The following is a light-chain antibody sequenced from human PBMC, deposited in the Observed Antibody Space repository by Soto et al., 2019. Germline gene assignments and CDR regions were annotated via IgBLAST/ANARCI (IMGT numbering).Light chain of an antibody. J-gene: IGLJ1*01. CDR1: SSDVGGYNY. CDR3: CSYAGSYPFV. Sequence: QSVLTQPRSVSGSPGQPVSISSTGTSSDVGGYNYVSWYQHHPCKAPKLIIYDVDKRPSGVPGRFSGSKSGNTASLTISGLQAEDEADYYCCSYAGSYPFVFGTGTKVTVL. V-gene: IGLV2-11*01. CDR2: DVD.